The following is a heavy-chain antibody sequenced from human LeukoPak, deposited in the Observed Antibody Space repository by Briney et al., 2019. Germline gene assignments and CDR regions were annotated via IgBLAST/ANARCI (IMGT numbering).Heavy chain of an antibody. CDR3: AKGQMLESRLDY. V-gene: IGHV3-23*01. CDR2: ITDSGGRT. CDR1: GFIFSNYA. Sequence: GGSLRLSCVASGFIFSNYAMYWVRPAPGRGLDWVSGITDSGGRTYYADSVKGRFTISRDNSKNTLYLQMNSLTAEDTAVYYCAKGQMLESRLDYWGQGTLVTVSS. D-gene: IGHD3-10*02. J-gene: IGHJ4*02.